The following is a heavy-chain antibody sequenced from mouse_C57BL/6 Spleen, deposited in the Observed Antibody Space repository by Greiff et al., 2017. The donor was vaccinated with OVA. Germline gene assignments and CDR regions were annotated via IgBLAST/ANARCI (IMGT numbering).Heavy chain of an antibody. CDR3: ARHEGTVVATDYFDY. D-gene: IGHD1-1*01. CDR2: FYPGSGSI. Sequence: LQESGAELVKPGASVKLSCKASGYTFTEYTIHWVKQRSGQGLEWIGWFYPGSGSIKYNEKFKDKATLTADKSSSTVYMELSRLTSEDSAVYFCARHEGTVVATDYFDYWGQGTTLTVSS. J-gene: IGHJ2*01. V-gene: IGHV1-62-2*01. CDR1: GYTFTEYT.